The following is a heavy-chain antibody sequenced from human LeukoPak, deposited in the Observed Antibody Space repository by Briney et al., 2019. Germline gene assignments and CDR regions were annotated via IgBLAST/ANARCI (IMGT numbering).Heavy chain of an antibody. CDR2: ISAYNGNT. J-gene: IGHJ4*02. CDR1: GYTFTSYG. Sequence: GASVKVSCKASGYTFTSYGISWVRQAPGQGLEWMGWISAYNGNTNYAQKLQGRVTMTTDTSTSTAYMELRSLRSDDTAVYYCARERRYCSSTSCYGFPTVDYWGQGTLVTVSS. V-gene: IGHV1-18*01. D-gene: IGHD2-2*01. CDR3: ARERRYCSSTSCYGFPTVDY.